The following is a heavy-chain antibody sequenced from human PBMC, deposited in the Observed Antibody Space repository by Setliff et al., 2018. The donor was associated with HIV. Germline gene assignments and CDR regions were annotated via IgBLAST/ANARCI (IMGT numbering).Heavy chain of an antibody. D-gene: IGHD6-19*01. CDR2: LTVGGGT. V-gene: IGHV3-23*01. CDR1: GFSFNNFA. CDR3: AQDQSFDSSGWYSYFDS. J-gene: IGHJ4*02. Sequence: GGSLRLSCAASGFSFNNFAMSWVRQAPGKGLEWVSTLTVGGGTVYADSVKGRFTISGDVSKNTLYLQMNSLRAEDTALYYCAQDQSFDSSGWYSYFDSWGQGTPVTVSS.